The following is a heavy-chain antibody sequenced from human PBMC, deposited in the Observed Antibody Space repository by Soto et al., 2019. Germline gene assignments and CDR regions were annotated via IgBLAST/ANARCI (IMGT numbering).Heavy chain of an antibody. CDR1: GFTFSSYW. CDR2: INSYGSST. Sequence: EVQLVESGGGLVQPGGSLRLSCAASGFTFSSYWMHWVRQAPGKGLVCVSRINSYGSSTTYADSVKGRFTISRDNAKNTLYLQMNSLRAEDTAVYYCVRVPTGGYAFSLDDYCGHVTMVTVAS. J-gene: IGHJ4*01. D-gene: IGHD5-12*01. V-gene: IGHV3-74*01. CDR3: VRVPTGGYAFSLDDY.